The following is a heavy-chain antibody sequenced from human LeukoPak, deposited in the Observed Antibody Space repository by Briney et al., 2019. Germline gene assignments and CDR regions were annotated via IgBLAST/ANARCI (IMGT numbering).Heavy chain of an antibody. CDR2: IGTAGDT. CDR3: ARGGPGYYLDY. Sequence: PGGSLRLSCAASGFTFSSRDMHWVRQATGKGLEWVSTIGTAGDTYYPGSVKGRFTISRENAKNSLYLQMNILKAGDTAVYYCARGGPGYYLDYWGQGTPVTVSS. J-gene: IGHJ4*02. V-gene: IGHV3-13*01. CDR1: GFTFSSRD.